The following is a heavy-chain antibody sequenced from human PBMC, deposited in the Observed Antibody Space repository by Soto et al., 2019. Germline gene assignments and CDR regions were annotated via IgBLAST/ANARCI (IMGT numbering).Heavy chain of an antibody. CDR3: ARESEDLTSNFDY. J-gene: IGHJ4*02. CDR2: ISSTTNYI. CDR1: GFTFTRYS. Sequence: GSLRLSCAASGFTFTRYSMNWVRQAPGKGLEWVSSISSTTNYIYYADSMKGRFTISRDNAKNSVYLDMNSLSAEDTAVYYCARESEDLTSNFDYWGQGTLVTVSS. V-gene: IGHV3-21*01.